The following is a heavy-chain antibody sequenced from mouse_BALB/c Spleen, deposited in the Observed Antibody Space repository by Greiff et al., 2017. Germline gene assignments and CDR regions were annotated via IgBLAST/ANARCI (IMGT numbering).Heavy chain of an antibody. CDR1: GYAFSSYW. CDR2: IYPGDGDT. J-gene: IGHJ4*01. CDR3: ARDYYGSSYAMDY. V-gene: IGHV1-80*01. D-gene: IGHD1-1*01. Sequence: QVQLKESGAELVRPGSSVKISCKASGYAFSSYWMNWVKQRPGQGLEWIGQIYPGDGDTNYNGKFKGKATLTADKSSSTAYMQLSSLTSEDSAVYFCARDYYGSSYAMDYWGQGTSVTVSS.